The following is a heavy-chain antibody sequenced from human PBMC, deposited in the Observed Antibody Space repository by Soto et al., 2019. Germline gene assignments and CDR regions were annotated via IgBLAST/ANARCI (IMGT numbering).Heavy chain of an antibody. CDR2: ISRNGSGA. CDR1: GFTFSNYW. Sequence: GGSLRLSCAASGFTFSNYWMQWVRQAPGKGLKWVSHISRNGSGANYADSVKGRFTISRDNAKNTQNLQMNSLRAEFTAIYYCARDGLDYYGMDVWGQGNTVTVSS. J-gene: IGHJ6*02. CDR3: ARDGLDYYGMDV. V-gene: IGHV3-74*01.